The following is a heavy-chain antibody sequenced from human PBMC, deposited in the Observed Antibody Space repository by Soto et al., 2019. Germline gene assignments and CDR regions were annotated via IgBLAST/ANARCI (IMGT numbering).Heavy chain of an antibody. CDR2: ISAYNGNT. Sequence: QVQLVQSGAEVKKPGASVKVSCKASGYTFTSYGISWVRQAPGQGLEWMGWISAYNGNTNYAQKLQGRVTMTTDTSTSTAYMELSSLRSDDTAVYYCAKDRPGNGFWSGYYYDAGCWFDAWGKGTLVTVSS. J-gene: IGHJ5*02. CDR1: GYTFTSYG. D-gene: IGHD3-3*01. CDR3: AKDRPGNGFWSGYYYDAGCWFDA. V-gene: IGHV1-18*01.